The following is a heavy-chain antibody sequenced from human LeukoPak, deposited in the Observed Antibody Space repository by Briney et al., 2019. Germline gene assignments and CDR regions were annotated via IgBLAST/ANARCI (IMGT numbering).Heavy chain of an antibody. CDR2: IGVSTDNT. Sequence: PGGSLRLSCEGSGFTFRKYAMNWVHQAPGKGLEWVSAIGVSTDNTYYADSVKGRFIISRDNSRNTLHVQMSGLRVEDTAIYYCAKGEEAFDIWGQGTMVTVSS. V-gene: IGHV3-23*01. CDR1: GFTFRKYA. J-gene: IGHJ3*02. CDR3: AKGEEAFDI.